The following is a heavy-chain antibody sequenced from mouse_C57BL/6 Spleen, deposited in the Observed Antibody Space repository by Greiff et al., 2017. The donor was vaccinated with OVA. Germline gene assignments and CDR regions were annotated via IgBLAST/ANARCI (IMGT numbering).Heavy chain of an antibody. D-gene: IGHD1-1*01. CDR1: GFTFSDYY. CDR3: ARDYYGSSRYFDV. CDR2: ISNGGGST. J-gene: IGHJ1*03. V-gene: IGHV5-12*01. Sequence: EVHLVESGGGLVQPGGSLKLSCAASGFTFSDYYMYWVRQTPEKRLEWVAYISNGGGSTYYPDTVKGRFTISRDNAKNTLYLQMSRLKSEDTAMYYCARDYYGSSRYFDVWGTGTTVTVSS.